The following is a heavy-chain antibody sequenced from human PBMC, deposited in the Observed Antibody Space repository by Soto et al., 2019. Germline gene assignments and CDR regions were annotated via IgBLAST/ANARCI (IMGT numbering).Heavy chain of an antibody. Sequence: GASVKVSCKASGYIFTDYYIHWVRQAPGQGLEWMAWINPTSGGTNSARKFRGRVTMTTDTSTSTAHLELNGLTSDDTAVYFCATSGHSGNTGSFSIWGQGTKVTVSS. CDR3: ATSGHSGNTGSFSI. J-gene: IGHJ3*02. V-gene: IGHV1-2*07. CDR1: GYIFTDYY. CDR2: INPTSGGT. D-gene: IGHD5-12*01.